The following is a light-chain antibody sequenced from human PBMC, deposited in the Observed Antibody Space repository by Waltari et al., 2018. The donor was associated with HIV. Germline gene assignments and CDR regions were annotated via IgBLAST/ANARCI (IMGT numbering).Light chain of an antibody. J-gene: IGLJ1*01. CDR1: SSDVGGYKY. CDR2: DVS. CDR3: CSYAGSYTVYV. Sequence: QSALTQPRSVSGSPGQSVTISCTGTSSDVGGYKYVSWYQQHPGKAPQLMIYDVSKRPSGVSDRFSGSKSGNTASLTISGLQAEDEADYYCCSYAGSYTVYVFGTGTKVTVL. V-gene: IGLV2-11*01.